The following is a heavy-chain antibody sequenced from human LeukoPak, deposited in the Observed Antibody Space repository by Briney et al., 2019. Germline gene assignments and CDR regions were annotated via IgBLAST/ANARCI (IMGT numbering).Heavy chain of an antibody. V-gene: IGHV3-23*01. CDR1: GFTFSSFA. CDR3: ARGVSGYSYGSRFDY. D-gene: IGHD5-18*01. CDR2: ISGSGGST. Sequence: GGSLRLSCAASGFTFSSFAMSWVRQAPGKGLEWVSAISGSGGSTYYADSVKGRFTISRDNSKNTLYLQMNSLRAEDTAVYYCARGVSGYSYGSRFDYWGQGTLVTVSS. J-gene: IGHJ4*02.